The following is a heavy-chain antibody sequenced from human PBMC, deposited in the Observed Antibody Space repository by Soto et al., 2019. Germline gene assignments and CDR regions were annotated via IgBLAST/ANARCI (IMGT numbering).Heavy chain of an antibody. J-gene: IGHJ6*03. CDR2: INAGNGNT. CDR1: GYTFTSYA. D-gene: IGHD2-2*01. CDR3: AIDGCSSTSRYPYYYYYYMDV. V-gene: IGHV1-3*01. Sequence: ASVKVSCKASGYTFTSYAMHWVRQAPGQRLEWMGWINAGNGNTKYSQKFQGRVTITRDTSASTAYMELSSLRSEDPAVYYCAIDGCSSTSRYPYYYYYYMDVWGKGTTVTVSS.